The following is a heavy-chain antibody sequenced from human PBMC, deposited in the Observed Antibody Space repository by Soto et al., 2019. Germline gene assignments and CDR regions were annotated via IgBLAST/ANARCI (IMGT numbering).Heavy chain of an antibody. J-gene: IGHJ4*02. Sequence: EVQLVESGGGLVQPGGSLRLSCAASGFTFSSYWMSWVRQAPGKGLEWVANIKQDGSEKYYVDSVKGRFTISRDNAKNSLYLQMNSLRAEDTAVYYCARYLHLGELLMGFDYWGQGTLLTVSS. CDR3: ARYLHLGELLMGFDY. V-gene: IGHV3-7*01. D-gene: IGHD3-16*01. CDR1: GFTFSSYW. CDR2: IKQDGSEK.